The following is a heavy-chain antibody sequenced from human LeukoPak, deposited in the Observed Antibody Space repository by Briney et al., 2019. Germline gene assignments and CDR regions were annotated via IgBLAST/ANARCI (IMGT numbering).Heavy chain of an antibody. V-gene: IGHV1-24*01. CDR3: ATGDSGSYSAFDI. J-gene: IGHJ3*02. D-gene: IGHD3-10*01. CDR1: GYTLTELS. Sequence: ASVKVSCKVSGYTLTELSMHWVRQAPGKGLEWMGGFDPEDGETIYAQKFQGRVTMTEDTSTDTAYMELSSLGSEDTAVYYCATGDSGSYSAFDIWGQGTMVAVSS. CDR2: FDPEDGET.